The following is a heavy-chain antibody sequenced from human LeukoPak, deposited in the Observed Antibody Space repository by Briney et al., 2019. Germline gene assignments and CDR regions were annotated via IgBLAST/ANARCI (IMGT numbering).Heavy chain of an antibody. V-gene: IGHV4-59*01. D-gene: IGHD3-22*01. CDR3: AREGDYYDSGGYYRIDF. CDR1: SGSISGYY. J-gene: IGHJ4*02. CDR2: VYHSGST. Sequence: KPSETLSLTCAVSSGSISGYYWSWIRQPPGKGLEWIGYVYHSGSTNYNPSLKSRVTMSVDTSNNQFSLKLSSVTAADTAMYYCAREGDYYDSGGYYRIDFWGQGTLVTVSS.